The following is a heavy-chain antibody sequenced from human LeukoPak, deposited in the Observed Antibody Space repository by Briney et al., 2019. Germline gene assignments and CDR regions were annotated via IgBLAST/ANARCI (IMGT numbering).Heavy chain of an antibody. J-gene: IGHJ4*02. V-gene: IGHV3-23*01. CDR1: GFTFSSYA. CDR3: ATRGAYYYDSSGYYSLGY. Sequence: GGSLRLSCAASGFTFSSYAMSWVRQAPGKGLEWVSAISGSGGSTYYADSVKGRFTVSRDNAKNTLYLQMNSLRVEDTAVYYCATRGAYYYDSSGYYSLGYWGQGTLVTVSS. CDR2: ISGSGGST. D-gene: IGHD3-22*01.